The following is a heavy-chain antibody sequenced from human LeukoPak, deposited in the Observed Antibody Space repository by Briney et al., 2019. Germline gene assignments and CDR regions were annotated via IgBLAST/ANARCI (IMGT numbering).Heavy chain of an antibody. Sequence: SETLSLTCTVSGGSISSGTYYWHWIRQPAGKGLEWIGRFYISGSTNYNPSLKNRVTISVDTSKNQFSLKLSSVTAADTAVYFCARGINTWYEGYFDYWGQGTLVTVSS. J-gene: IGHJ4*02. CDR3: ARGINTWYEGYFDY. CDR1: GGSISSGTYY. V-gene: IGHV4-61*02. CDR2: FYISGST. D-gene: IGHD6-13*01.